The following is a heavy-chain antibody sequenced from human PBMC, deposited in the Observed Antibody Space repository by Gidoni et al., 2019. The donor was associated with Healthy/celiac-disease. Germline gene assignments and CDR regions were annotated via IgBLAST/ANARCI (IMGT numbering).Heavy chain of an antibody. CDR1: GFTVSSNY. CDR2: IYSGGRT. D-gene: IGHD3-10*01. V-gene: IGHV3-66*02. J-gene: IGHJ5*02. Sequence: EVQLVESGGGLVQPGGSLRLSCAASGFTVSSNYMSWVRQAPGKGMEWVSVIYSGGRTDYADSVKGRFTISRDNSKNTLYLQMNSLRAEDTAVYYCARELIWPWGQGTLVTVSS. CDR3: ARELIWP.